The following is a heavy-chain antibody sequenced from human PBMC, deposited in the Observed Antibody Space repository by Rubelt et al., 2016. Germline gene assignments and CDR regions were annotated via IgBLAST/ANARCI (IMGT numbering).Heavy chain of an antibody. V-gene: IGHV1-18*01. J-gene: IGHJ4*02. Sequence: GAEVKKPGASVKVSCKASGYTFTSYGISWVRQAPGQGLEWMGWISAYNGNTNYAQKLQGRVTMTTDTSTSEAYMELRSLRSDDTAVYYWARDRVLYCSSTSCYSTSTNFDYWGQGTLVTVSS. D-gene: IGHD2-2*01. CDR2: ISAYNGNT. CDR3: ARDRVLYCSSTSCYSTSTNFDY. CDR1: GYTFTSYG.